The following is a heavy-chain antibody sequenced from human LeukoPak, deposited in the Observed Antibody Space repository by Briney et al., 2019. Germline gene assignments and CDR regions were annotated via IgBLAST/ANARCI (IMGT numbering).Heavy chain of an antibody. D-gene: IGHD2-2*02. CDR1: GGTFSSYA. CDR2: IIPILGIA. Sequence: ASVKVSCKASGGTFSSYAISWVRQAPGQGLEWMGRIIPILGIANYAQKFQGRVTITADKSTSTAYMELSSLRSEDTAVYYCAGLGYCSSTSCYNFIGDYWGQGTLVTVSS. CDR3: AGLGYCSSTSCYNFIGDY. J-gene: IGHJ4*02. V-gene: IGHV1-69*04.